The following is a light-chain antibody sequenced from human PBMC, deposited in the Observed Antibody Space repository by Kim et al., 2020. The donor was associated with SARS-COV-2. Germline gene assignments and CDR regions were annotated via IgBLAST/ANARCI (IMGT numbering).Light chain of an antibody. CDR1: STNIGSNT. J-gene: IGLJ3*02. CDR2: SNN. Sequence: GQRVTISCSGSSTNIGSNTVNCYQQLPGTAPKLLIYSNNQRPSGVPDRCSGSKSGTSASLAISGLQSEDEADYYCAAWDDSLNGPVFGGGTQLTVL. CDR3: AAWDDSLNGPV. V-gene: IGLV1-44*01.